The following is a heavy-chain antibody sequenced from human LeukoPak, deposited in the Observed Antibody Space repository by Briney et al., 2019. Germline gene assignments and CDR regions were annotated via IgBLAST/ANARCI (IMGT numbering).Heavy chain of an antibody. CDR3: AKEFFDLQQLVPYFDY. V-gene: IGHV3-23*01. Sequence: GGSLRLSCAASGFTFSSYAMSWVRQAPGKGLEWVSAISGSGGSTYYADSVKGRFTISRDKSKNTLYLQMNSLRAEDTAIYYCAKEFFDLQQLVPYFDYWGQGTLVTVSS. D-gene: IGHD6-13*01. CDR1: GFTFSSYA. J-gene: IGHJ4*02. CDR2: ISGSGGST.